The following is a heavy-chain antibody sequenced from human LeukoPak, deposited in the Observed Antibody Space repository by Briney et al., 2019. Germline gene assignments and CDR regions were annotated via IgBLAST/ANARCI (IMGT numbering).Heavy chain of an antibody. Sequence: PSETLSLTCAVYGGSFSGYYWSWIRQPPGKGLEWIGEINHSGSTNYNPSLKSRVTISVDTSKNQFSLKLSSVTAADTAVYYWARGSWLGYSYGYWYWGQGTLVTVSS. CDR1: GGSFSGYY. V-gene: IGHV4-34*01. J-gene: IGHJ4*02. CDR3: ARGSWLGYSYGYWY. D-gene: IGHD5-18*01. CDR2: INHSGST.